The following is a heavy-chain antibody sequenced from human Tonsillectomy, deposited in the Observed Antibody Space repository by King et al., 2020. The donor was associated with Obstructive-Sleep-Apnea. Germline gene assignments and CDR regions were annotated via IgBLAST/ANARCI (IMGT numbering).Heavy chain of an antibody. CDR3: ARDRREVYYYDYGMDV. J-gene: IGHJ6*02. D-gene: IGHD1-26*01. V-gene: IGHV3-66*01. CDR2: IYRGGTT. Sequence: VQLVESGGGLVQPGGSLRLSCAASGFTVSRNYMTWVRQAPGKGLEWVSVIYRGGTTYYADSVKGRFTISRDNSKNTLYLQMNSLRAEDTAVYYCARDRREVYYYDYGMDVWGQGTTVTVS. CDR1: GFTVSRNY.